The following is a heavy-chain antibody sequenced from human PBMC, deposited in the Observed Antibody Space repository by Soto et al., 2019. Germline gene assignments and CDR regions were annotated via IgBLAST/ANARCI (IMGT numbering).Heavy chain of an antibody. J-gene: IGHJ3*02. V-gene: IGHV1-18*04. CDR2: INACNGNT. CDR1: GYTFTSYY. D-gene: IGHD4-17*01. Sequence: ASVKVSCKASGYTFTSYYIHWVRQAPGRGLEWMGWINACNGNTSYAQKFQGRVTMTTDTSTSTAYMELRSLRSDDTAVYYCAKYYGDYVGLGAFDIWGQGTMVTVSS. CDR3: AKYYGDYVGLGAFDI.